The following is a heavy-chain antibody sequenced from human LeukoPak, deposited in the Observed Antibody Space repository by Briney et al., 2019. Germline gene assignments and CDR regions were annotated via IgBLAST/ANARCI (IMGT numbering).Heavy chain of an antibody. CDR2: INPSNGDT. D-gene: IGHD1-1*01. V-gene: IGHV1-46*01. CDR1: GYTFTYHY. Sequence: ASVKVSCKASGYTFTYHYIHLVRQAPGQGLEWMGIINPSNGDTNYAQRFQGRVTMTRDTSTSTVYMELSSLDSEDTAVYYCARESDVGKDFDCWGQGTLVTVSS. J-gene: IGHJ4*02. CDR3: ARESDVGKDFDC.